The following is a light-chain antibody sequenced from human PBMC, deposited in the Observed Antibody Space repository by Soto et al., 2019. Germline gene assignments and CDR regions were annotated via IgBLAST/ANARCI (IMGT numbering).Light chain of an antibody. CDR1: SDSVSTSYY. CDR2: STN. CDR3: VWYMGSGFWV. Sequence: QAVVTQEPSFSVSPGGTVTLTCGLTSDSVSTSYYASWYQQTPGQTPRMLIYSTNTRSSGVPDRFSGSILGNKAALTITGAQADDESDYYCVWYMGSGFWVFGGGTKLTVL. J-gene: IGLJ3*02. V-gene: IGLV8-61*01.